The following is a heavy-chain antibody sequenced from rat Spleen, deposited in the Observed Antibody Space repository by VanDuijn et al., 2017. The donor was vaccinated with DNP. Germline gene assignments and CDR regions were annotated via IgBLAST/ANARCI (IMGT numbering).Heavy chain of an antibody. CDR1: GFTFSDYY. D-gene: IGHD4-3*01. V-gene: IGHV5-22*01. CDR2: ISYEGRST. CDR3: VRWNSGHFDY. J-gene: IGHJ2*01. Sequence: EVHLVESGGGLVQPGRSLKLSCAASGFTFSDYYMAWVRQAPKKGLEWVASISYEGRSTYYGDSVKGRFTISRDNTKRTLYLQMNSLRSEDTATYYCVRWNSGHFDYWGQGVMVTVSS.